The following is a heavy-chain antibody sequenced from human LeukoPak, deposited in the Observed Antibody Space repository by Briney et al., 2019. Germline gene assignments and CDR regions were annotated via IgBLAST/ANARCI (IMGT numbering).Heavy chain of an antibody. D-gene: IGHD3-22*01. CDR3: ARGRYYYDSSGYFPGAFDI. V-gene: IGHV1-69*06. CDR1: GGTFSSYA. CDR2: IIPIFGTA. Sequence: ASVKVSCKASGGTFSSYAISWVRQAPGQGLEWMGGIIPIFGTANYAQKLQGRVTMTSDTSTSTAYMELRSLRSDDTAVYYCARGRYYYDSSGYFPGAFDIWGQGTMVTISS. J-gene: IGHJ3*02.